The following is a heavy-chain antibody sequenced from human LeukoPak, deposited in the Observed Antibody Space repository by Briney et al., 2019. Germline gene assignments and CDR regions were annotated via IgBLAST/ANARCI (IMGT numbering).Heavy chain of an antibody. J-gene: IGHJ5*02. V-gene: IGHV1-18*01. CDR1: GYTFTSYG. Sequence: ASVKVSCKASGYTFTSYGISWVRQAPGQGLEWMGWISAYNGNTNYAQKLQGRVTMTTDTSTSTAYMELRSLRSDDTAVYYCARDRQQWLVTNRFDPWGQGTLVTVSS. CDR2: ISAYNGNT. CDR3: ARDRQQWLVTNRFDP. D-gene: IGHD6-19*01.